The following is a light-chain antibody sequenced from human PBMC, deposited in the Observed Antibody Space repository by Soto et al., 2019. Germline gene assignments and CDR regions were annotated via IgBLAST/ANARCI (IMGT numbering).Light chain of an antibody. V-gene: IGKV1-27*01. CDR3: QNYNSGPRT. CDR2: AAS. J-gene: IGKJ1*01. Sequence: DIQMTQSPSSLSASVGDRVTITCRASQGISNYLAWYQQNPGKVPKLLIYAASTLQSGVPSRFSGSGSGTDFTLTISSLQPDDVSTYYCQNYNSGPRTFGQGTKVEIK. CDR1: QGISNY.